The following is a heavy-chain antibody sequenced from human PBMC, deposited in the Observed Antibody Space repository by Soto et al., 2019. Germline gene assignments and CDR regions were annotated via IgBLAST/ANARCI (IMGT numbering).Heavy chain of an antibody. D-gene: IGHD6-19*01. V-gene: IGHV4-39*01. CDR3: ARHEVAGPYLLDY. J-gene: IGHJ4*02. Sequence: SETLSLTCTVSGGSISSSSYYWGWIRQPPGKGLEWIGSIYYSGSTYYNPSLKSRVTISVDTSKNQFSLKLSSVTAADTAVYYCARHEVAGPYLLDYWGQGTLVTVSS. CDR1: GGSISSSSYY. CDR2: IYYSGST.